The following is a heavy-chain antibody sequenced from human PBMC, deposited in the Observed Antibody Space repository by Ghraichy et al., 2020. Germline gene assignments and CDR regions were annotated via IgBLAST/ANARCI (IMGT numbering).Heavy chain of an antibody. D-gene: IGHD2-2*01. CDR3: ARGRPLRPADGSTRWRVDWFDP. V-gene: IGHV4-61*01. CDR1: GGSISGSYY. J-gene: IGHJ5*02. Sequence: SQTLSLTCTVSGGSISGSYYWSWIRQPPGMGLEWIGYIYYTGTTNYNPSLKSRVTISVDTSKNQFSLRLTSVTAADTAMYYCARGRPLRPADGSTRWRVDWFDPWGQGTLVTVSS. CDR2: IYYTGTT.